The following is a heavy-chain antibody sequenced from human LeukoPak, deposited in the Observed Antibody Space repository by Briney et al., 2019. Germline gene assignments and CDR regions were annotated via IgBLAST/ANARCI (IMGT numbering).Heavy chain of an antibody. V-gene: IGHV4-61*02. CDR3: ARDQTYSGSGIYTYFDY. CDR2: IYSTGSA. D-gene: IGHD3-10*01. CDR1: GGSISSGGYY. Sequence: SETLSLTCTVSGGSISSGGYYWSWIRQPAGKGLEYLGRIYSTGSANYNPSLRSRVTISVDTSKNHFSLKLSSVTAADTAVYYCARDQTYSGSGIYTYFDYWGQGILVTVSS. J-gene: IGHJ4*02.